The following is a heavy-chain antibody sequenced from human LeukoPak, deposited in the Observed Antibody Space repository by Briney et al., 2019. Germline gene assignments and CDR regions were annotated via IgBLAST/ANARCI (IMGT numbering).Heavy chain of an antibody. CDR3: ARGHLGSSTDSFDI. D-gene: IGHD2-2*01. J-gene: IGHJ3*02. V-gene: IGHV1-8*01. CDR2: MNPNSGNT. Sequence: GASVKVSCKASGYTFTSYDINWARQATGQGLEWMGWMNPNSGNTGYAQKFQGRVTMTRNTSISTAYMELSSLRSEDTAVYYCARGHLGSSTDSFDIWGQGTMVTVSS. CDR1: GYTFTSYD.